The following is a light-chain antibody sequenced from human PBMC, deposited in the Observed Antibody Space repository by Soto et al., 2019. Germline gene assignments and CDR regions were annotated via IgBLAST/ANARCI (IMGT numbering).Light chain of an antibody. CDR3: QQRSRWPLT. CDR2: ETS. V-gene: IGKV3-11*01. Sequence: EIVLTQSPATLSLSPGQRATLSCRASQSVSRYLAWYQQKPGQAPRLLIYETSNRATGIAARFSGSGSGTDFTLTISSLEPEDFAVYYCQQRSRWPLTFGGGTKVDI. J-gene: IGKJ4*01. CDR1: QSVSRY.